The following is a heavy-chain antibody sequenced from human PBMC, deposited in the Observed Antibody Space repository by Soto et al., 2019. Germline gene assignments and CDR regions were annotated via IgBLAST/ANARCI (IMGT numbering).Heavy chain of an antibody. CDR2: ISPYTGDT. CDR1: GYIFVNYG. CDR3: TMVDNYVKPTPQDV. J-gene: IGHJ6*02. Sequence: QVQLVQSGDEMKKPGASVRGSCKASGYIFVNYGIAWVRQAPGQGLEWMGWISPYTGDTHSASKVQGRLPMTTDTSTSTASMDMGSLTSDDTAVYYCTMVDNYVKPTPQDVWGQGPTVTVSS. D-gene: IGHD3-16*01. V-gene: IGHV1-18*01.